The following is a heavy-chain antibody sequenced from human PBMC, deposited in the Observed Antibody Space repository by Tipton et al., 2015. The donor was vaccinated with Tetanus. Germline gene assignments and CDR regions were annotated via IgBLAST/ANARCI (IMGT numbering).Heavy chain of an antibody. CDR3: TRDSHPTTGTIPS. D-gene: IGHD4-17*01. V-gene: IGHV3-53*01. CDR2: IYSGGDT. J-gene: IGHJ5*02. Sequence: SLRLSCAASGFTVTGNYMSWVRQAPGKGLEWVSVIYSGGDTYYADSVKGRFTISRDNSKNTLYLQMNSLRVEDTAVYYCTRDSHPTTGTIPSWGQGTLVTVSS. CDR1: GFTVTGNY.